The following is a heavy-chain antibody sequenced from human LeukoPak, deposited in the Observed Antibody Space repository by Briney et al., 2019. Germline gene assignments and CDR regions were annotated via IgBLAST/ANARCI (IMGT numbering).Heavy chain of an antibody. J-gene: IGHJ4*02. V-gene: IGHV4-4*02. CDR2: IYHSGST. CDR1: GFTFTNYAM. D-gene: IGHD3-22*01. CDR3: ARAPWYDSSGYYRASDY. Sequence: GSLRLSCAASGFTFTNYAMNWVRQPPGKGLEWIGEIYHSGSTNYNPSLKSRVTISVDKSENQFSLKLSSVTAADTAVYYCARAPWYDSSGYYRASDYWGQGTLVTVSS.